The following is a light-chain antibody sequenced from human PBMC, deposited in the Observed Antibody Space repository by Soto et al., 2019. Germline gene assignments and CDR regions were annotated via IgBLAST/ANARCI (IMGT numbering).Light chain of an antibody. CDR1: QSVRSN. J-gene: IGKJ2*01. CDR3: QQYNNWPPYT. V-gene: IGKV3-15*01. CDR2: GAS. Sequence: ETVMTQSPATLSVSPGERATLSRRASQSVRSNLAWYQQKPGQAPRLLIYGASTRATGIPARFSGSGSGTEFHLTISSLQSEDFAIYYCQQYNNWPPYTFGQGTKLEIK.